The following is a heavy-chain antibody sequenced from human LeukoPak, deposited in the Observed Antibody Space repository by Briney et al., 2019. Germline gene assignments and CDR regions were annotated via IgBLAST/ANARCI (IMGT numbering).Heavy chain of an antibody. J-gene: IGHJ4*02. V-gene: IGHV3-21*04. CDR2: ISSSGSHI. D-gene: IGHD3-9*01. CDR1: GFTFSSYS. Sequence: GGSLRLSCAASGFTFSSYSMNWVRQAPGKGLEWVSSISSSGSHIYYADSVKGRFTISRDNAKNSLYLQMNNLRAEDTAIYYCAKAANYDILTGYYLDYWGQGTLVTVSS. CDR3: AKAANYDILTGYYLDY.